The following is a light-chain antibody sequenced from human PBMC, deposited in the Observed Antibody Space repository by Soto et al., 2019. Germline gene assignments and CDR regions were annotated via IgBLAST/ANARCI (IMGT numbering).Light chain of an antibody. CDR1: QSVVSN. J-gene: IGKJ1*01. CDR3: QQYNNWPPDRT. V-gene: IGKV3-15*01. CDR2: CAS. Sequence: EIVMTQSPATLSVSQGERATLSCRASQSVVSNLSWYQLKPGQAPRLLIYCASTRATGIPARFSGSGSGTDFTLTISSLQSEEFAIYFCQQYNNWPPDRTFGQGTKVEIK.